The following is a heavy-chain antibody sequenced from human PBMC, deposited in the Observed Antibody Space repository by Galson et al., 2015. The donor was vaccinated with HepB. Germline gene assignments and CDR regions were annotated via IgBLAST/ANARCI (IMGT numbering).Heavy chain of an antibody. D-gene: IGHD4-17*01. CDR3: ARDVTGYGDYDY. J-gene: IGHJ4*02. CDR1: GFTFSSYG. V-gene: IGHV3-33*01. Sequence: SLRLSCAASGFTFSSYGMHWVRQAPGKGLEWVAVIWYDGSNKYYADSVKGRFTISRDNSKNTLYLQMNSLRAEDTAVYYCARDVTGYGDYDYWGQGTLVTVSS. CDR2: IWYDGSNK.